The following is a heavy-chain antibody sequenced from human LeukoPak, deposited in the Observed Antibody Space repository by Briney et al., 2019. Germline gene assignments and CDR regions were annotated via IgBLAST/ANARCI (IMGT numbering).Heavy chain of an antibody. CDR2: IYYSGST. CDR1: GGSISSYH. J-gene: IGHJ6*03. V-gene: IGHV4-59*01. D-gene: IGHD2-15*01. CDR3: ASFYCSGGSCYQYYSYYYMDV. Sequence: SETLSLTCTVSGGSISSYHWSWIRQPPGKGLEWIGYIYYSGSTNYNPSLKSRVTISVDTSKNQFSLKLSSVTAADTAVYYCASFYCSGGSCYQYYSYYYMDVWGKGTTVTISS.